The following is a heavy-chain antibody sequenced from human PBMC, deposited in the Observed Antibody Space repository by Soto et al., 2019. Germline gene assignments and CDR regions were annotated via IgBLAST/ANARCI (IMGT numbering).Heavy chain of an antibody. D-gene: IGHD6-13*01. Sequence: TLSLPFTVSGGSISSGGYYWTFIRQPPGKGLEWIGYIYYSGSTYYNPSLKSRVTISVDTSKNQFSLRLSSVTAADTAVYYCARGDSSSWYHDSWGQGTLVTVSS. CDR2: IYYSGST. CDR3: ARGDSSSWYHDS. CDR1: GGSISSGGYY. V-gene: IGHV4-30-4*01. J-gene: IGHJ4*02.